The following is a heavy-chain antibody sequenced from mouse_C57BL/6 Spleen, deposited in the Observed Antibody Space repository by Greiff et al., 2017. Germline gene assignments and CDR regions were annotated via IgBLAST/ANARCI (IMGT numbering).Heavy chain of an antibody. CDR3: ARGGLRQGFAY. CDR2: IYPGDGDT. J-gene: IGHJ3*01. V-gene: IGHV1-80*01. CDR1: GYAFSSYW. D-gene: IGHD2-12*01. Sequence: VQRVESGAELVKPGASVKISCKASGYAFSSYWMNWVKQRPGKGLEWIGQIYPGDGDTNYNGKFKGKATLTADKSSSTAYMQLSSLTSEDSAVYFCARGGLRQGFAYWGQGTLVTVSA.